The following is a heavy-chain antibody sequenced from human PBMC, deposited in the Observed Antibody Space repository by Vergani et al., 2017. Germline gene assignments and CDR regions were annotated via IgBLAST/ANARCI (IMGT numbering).Heavy chain of an antibody. D-gene: IGHD3-16*01. V-gene: IGHV3-74*01. CDR2: INTDGSIT. CDR3: ARGIIEDEGWVDP. J-gene: IGHJ5*02. Sequence: EVQLVQSGGGLVQPGGSLRLSCAASGFTFSAHWMHWVRQVPGKGLVWVSRINTDGSITDYADSVKGRFTISRDNARKILYLQMSSLGAEDTAVYYCARGIIEDEGWVDPGGQGTRVTVSS. CDR1: GFTFSAHW.